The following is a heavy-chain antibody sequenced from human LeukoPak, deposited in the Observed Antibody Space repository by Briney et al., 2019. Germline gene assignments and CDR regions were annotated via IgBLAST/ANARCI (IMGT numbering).Heavy chain of an antibody. V-gene: IGHV3-7*01. Sequence: PGGSLRLSCAASGFTFSSYWMSWVRQAPGKGLEWVANIKQDGSEKYYVDSVKGRFTISRDNAKNSLYLQMNSLRAEDTAVYYCARDWTVVVPAATDYWGQGTLVTVSS. CDR3: ARDWTVVVPAATDY. J-gene: IGHJ4*02. D-gene: IGHD2-2*01. CDR1: GFTFSSYW. CDR2: IKQDGSEK.